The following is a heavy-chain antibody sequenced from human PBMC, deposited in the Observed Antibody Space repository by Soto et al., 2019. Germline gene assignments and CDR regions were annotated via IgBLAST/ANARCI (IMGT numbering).Heavy chain of an antibody. V-gene: IGHV3-15*01. CDR1: GFTFTNAW. CDR3: TTDEWA. J-gene: IGHJ5*02. D-gene: IGHD1-26*01. CDR2: ITSKSDGGTT. Sequence: PGGSLRLSCAGSGFTFTNAWMSWVRQAPGKGLEWVGHITSKSDGGTTDYAAPVKGRFTISRDDSKNTLYLQMNSLQTEDTAVYYCTTDEWAWGQGTLVTVSS.